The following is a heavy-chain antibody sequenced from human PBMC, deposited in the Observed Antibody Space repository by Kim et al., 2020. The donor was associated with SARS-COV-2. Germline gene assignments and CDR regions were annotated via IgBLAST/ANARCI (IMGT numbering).Heavy chain of an antibody. V-gene: IGHV1-46*01. J-gene: IGHJ4*02. D-gene: IGHD6-19*01. CDR2: IYPSVGNT. CDR1: GYTFTSYY. Sequence: ASVKVSCKASGYTFTSYYLHWVRQAPGQGLEWMGLIYPSVGNTDYARKFQGRVAMTRDTSTTTVYMELSSLRSDDTAVYYCVRDNAPTLESSGWFRDYYFDYWGQGTLVTVSS. CDR3: VRDNAPTLESSGWFRDYYFDY.